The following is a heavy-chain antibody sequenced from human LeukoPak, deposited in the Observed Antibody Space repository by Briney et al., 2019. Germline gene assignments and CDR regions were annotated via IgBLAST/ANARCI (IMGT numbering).Heavy chain of an antibody. Sequence: PSETLSLTCTVSGGSISSYYWSWIRQPPGKGLEWIGYIYYSGSTNYNPSLKSRVTMSVDTSKNQFSLKLSSVTAADTAVYYCARSRAVVYGENYYYYYMDVWGKGTTVTISS. D-gene: IGHD4-17*01. CDR3: ARSRAVVYGENYYYYYMDV. CDR2: IYYSGST. CDR1: GGSISSYY. V-gene: IGHV4-59*12. J-gene: IGHJ6*03.